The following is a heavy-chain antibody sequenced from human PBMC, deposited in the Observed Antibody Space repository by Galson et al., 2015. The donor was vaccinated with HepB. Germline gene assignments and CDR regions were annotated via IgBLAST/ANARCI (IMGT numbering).Heavy chain of an antibody. D-gene: IGHD5-12*01. CDR2: FDPSDSYT. J-gene: IGHJ5*02. CDR3: STTLSGYAVSDP. Sequence: SGAEVKKPGESLKIFCKGSGYSFTSYWISWVRQMPGKGLEWMGRFDPSDSYTTYSPSFQGHVTISADKSISTAYLQWSSLKASDTAMYYCSTTLSGYAVSDPWGQGTLVTVSS. CDR1: GYSFTSYW. V-gene: IGHV5-10-1*01.